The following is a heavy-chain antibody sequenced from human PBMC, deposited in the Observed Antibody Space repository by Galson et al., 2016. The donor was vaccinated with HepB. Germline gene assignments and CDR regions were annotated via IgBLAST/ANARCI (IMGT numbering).Heavy chain of an antibody. V-gene: IGHV3-11*06. J-gene: IGHJ4*02. D-gene: IGHD1-26*01. CDR2: ISSSGTYT. Sequence: SLRLSCAGFSDSYMSWIRQAPGKGLEWVSFISSSGTYTKYADSVKGRCTISRDNAKNSLYLQMNSLRVEDSAVDYCARVSQPPQWQLGGYFDYWGQGTLVTVSS. CDR3: ARVSQPPQWQLGGYFDY. CDR1: SDSY.